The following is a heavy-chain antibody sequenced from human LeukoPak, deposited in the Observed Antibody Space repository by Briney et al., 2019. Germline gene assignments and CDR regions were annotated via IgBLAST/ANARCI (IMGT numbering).Heavy chain of an antibody. D-gene: IGHD1-26*01. CDR2: ISGSGGST. J-gene: IGHJ3*02. V-gene: IGHV3-23*01. CDR1: GFTFSSYA. Sequence: PGGSLGLSCAASGFTFSSYAMSWVRQAPGKGLEWVSAISGSGGSTYYADSVKGRFTISRDNSKNTLYLQMNSLRAEDTAVYYCAKPRGSYSRVGDAFDIWGQGTMVTVSS. CDR3: AKPRGSYSRVGDAFDI.